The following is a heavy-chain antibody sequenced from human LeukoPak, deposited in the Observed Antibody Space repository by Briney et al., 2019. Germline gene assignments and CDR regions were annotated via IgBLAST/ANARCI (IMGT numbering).Heavy chain of an antibody. CDR2: VYYGGTA. J-gene: IGHJ4*02. CDR3: ARSLYGGSFYYFDY. D-gene: IGHD1-26*01. V-gene: IGHV4-59*01. CDR1: GGSINTYC. Sequence: PSETLSLTCTVSGGSINTYCWSWIRQPPGKGLEWIGYVYYGGTANYNPSLKSRVVISVDTSKNQFSLKLTSVTAADTAVYYCARSLYGGSFYYFDYWGQGTLVTVSS.